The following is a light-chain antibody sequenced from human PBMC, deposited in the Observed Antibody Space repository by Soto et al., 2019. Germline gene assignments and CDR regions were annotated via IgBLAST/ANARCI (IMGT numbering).Light chain of an antibody. Sequence: DIQMTQSPSSLSASVGDRVTITCQASQDISYYLNWYQQKPGKAPKLLIYVPSNLETESPSRFSGRGSGTEFTSTISSMLPEDIATYYCQQYDNRPMYTFGQGTKLEIK. CDR2: VPS. CDR3: QQYDNRPMYT. V-gene: IGKV1-33*01. J-gene: IGKJ2*01. CDR1: QDISYY.